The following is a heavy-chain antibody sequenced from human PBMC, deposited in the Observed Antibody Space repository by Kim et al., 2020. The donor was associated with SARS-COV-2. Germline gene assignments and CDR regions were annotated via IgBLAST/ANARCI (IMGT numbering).Heavy chain of an antibody. D-gene: IGHD3-10*01. J-gene: IGHJ4*02. CDR1: GFTFSSYW. V-gene: IGHV3-7*03. CDR3: ARDRAVLLWFGDRGVDY. Sequence: PGGSLRLSCAASGFTFSSYWMSWVRQAPGKGLEWVANIKQDGSEKYYVDSVKGRFTISRDNAKNSLYLQMNSLRAEDTAVYYCARDRAVLLWFGDRGVDYWGQGTLVTVSS. CDR2: IKQDGSEK.